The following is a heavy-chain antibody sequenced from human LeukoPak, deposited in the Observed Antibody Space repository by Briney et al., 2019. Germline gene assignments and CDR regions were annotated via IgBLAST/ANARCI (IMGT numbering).Heavy chain of an antibody. CDR1: GYTFTSYY. CDR3: ARCVTMVRGVWWFDP. CDR2: INPSGGST. D-gene: IGHD3-10*01. Sequence: ASVKVSCKASGYTFTSYYMHWVRQAPGQGLEWMGIINPSGGSTGYAQKFQGRVTMTRDMSTSTVYMELSSLRSEDTAVYYCARCVTMVRGVWWFDPWGQGTLVTVSS. V-gene: IGHV1-46*01. J-gene: IGHJ5*02.